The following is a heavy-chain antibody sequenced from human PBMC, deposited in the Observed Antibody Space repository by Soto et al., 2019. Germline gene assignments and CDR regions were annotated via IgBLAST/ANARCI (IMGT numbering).Heavy chain of an antibody. V-gene: IGHV4-31*03. D-gene: IGHD2-2*01. CDR3: ERETGCPAAFEI. CDR2: IYYSGST. CDR1: GGSISSGGYY. Sequence: QVQLQESGPGLVKPSQTLSLTCTVSGGSISSGGYYWSWIRQHPGKGLEWIGYIYYSGSTYYNPSLKGRVTISGDTSKNQFPLKLRSVTAADTAVYYCERETGCPAAFEIWGQGTMVTVSS. J-gene: IGHJ3*02.